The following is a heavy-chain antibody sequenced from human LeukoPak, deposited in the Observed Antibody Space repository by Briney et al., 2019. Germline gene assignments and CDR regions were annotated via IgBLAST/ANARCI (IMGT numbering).Heavy chain of an antibody. CDR1: GGSISSYY. J-gene: IGHJ6*02. CDR3: ARGSRFGELSHNYYYYGMDV. Sequence: PSETLSLTCTVSGGSISSYYWSWIRQPPGKGLEWIGYIYYSGSTNYNPSLKSRVTTSVDTSKNQFSLKLSSVTAADTAVYYCARGSRFGELSHNYYYYGMDVWGQGTTVTVSS. CDR2: IYYSGST. V-gene: IGHV4-59*01. D-gene: IGHD3-10*01.